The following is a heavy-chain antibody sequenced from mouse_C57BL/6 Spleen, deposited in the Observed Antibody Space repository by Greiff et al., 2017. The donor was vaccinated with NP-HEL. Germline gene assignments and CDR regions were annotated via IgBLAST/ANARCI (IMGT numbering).Heavy chain of an antibody. Sequence: QVQLQQPGAELVMPGASVKLSCKASGYTFTSYWMHWVKQRPGQGLEWIGKIDPSDSYTNYNQKFKGKSTLTVDKSSSTAYMQLSSLTSEDSAVYYCARWDYGTSEDYYAMDYWGQGTSVTVSS. CDR3: ARWDYGTSEDYYAMDY. V-gene: IGHV1-69*01. CDR1: GYTFTSYW. J-gene: IGHJ4*01. D-gene: IGHD1-1*01. CDR2: IDPSDSYT.